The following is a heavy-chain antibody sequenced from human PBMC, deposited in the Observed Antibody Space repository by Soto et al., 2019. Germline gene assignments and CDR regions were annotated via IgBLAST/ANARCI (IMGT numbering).Heavy chain of an antibody. CDR2: INSDGSST. CDR1: GFIFSNHW. CDR3: ARDLPDKPNPADHPLSAC. J-gene: IGHJ4*02. V-gene: IGHV3-74*01. Sequence: GGSLRLSCEASGFIFSNHWMHWVRQSAEKGLVWVSRINSDGSSTAYADSVKGRFTISRDNAKNTLYLQMNSLRLEDPALYFCARDLPDKPNPADHPLSACWGQGP.